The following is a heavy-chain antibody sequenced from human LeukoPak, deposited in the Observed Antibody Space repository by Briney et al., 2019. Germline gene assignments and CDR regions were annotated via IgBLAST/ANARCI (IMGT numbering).Heavy chain of an antibody. CDR1: GDSMTSYY. J-gene: IGHJ4*02. D-gene: IGHD6-13*01. CDR2: VYDNGNT. CDR3: ARGLPGSSLHLGY. Sequence: SETLSLTCTVSGDSMTSYYWNWLRQSPGKGLEWFGYVYDNGNTAYNPSLRSRVTISLDTSKSQFSLSLAPMTAADTAVYYCARGLPGSSLHLGYWGQGILVTVSS. V-gene: IGHV4-59*01.